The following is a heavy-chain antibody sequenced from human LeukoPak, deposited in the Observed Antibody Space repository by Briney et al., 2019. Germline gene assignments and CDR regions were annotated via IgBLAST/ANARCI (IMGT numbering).Heavy chain of an antibody. D-gene: IGHD5-12*01. J-gene: IGHJ4*02. V-gene: IGHV3-30*18. CDR1: GFIFSSYG. Sequence: PGGSLRLSCAASGFIFSSYGMHWVRQSPGKGLEWVAVISYDGSNKYYADSEKGRFTISRDNSKNTLYLQMNSLRAEDTAVYYRAKDFDYSGYDLGYWGQGTLVTVSS. CDR2: ISYDGSNK. CDR3: AKDFDYSGYDLGY.